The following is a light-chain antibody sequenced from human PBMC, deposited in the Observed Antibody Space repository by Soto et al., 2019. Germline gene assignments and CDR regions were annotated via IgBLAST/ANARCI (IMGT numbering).Light chain of an antibody. CDR1: SSNIGAGYD. J-gene: IGLJ7*01. CDR3: QSYDSSLSGAV. Sequence: QSVLTQPPSVSGAPGQRVTISCTGSSSNIGAGYDVHWCQQLPGTAPKLLIYGNNNRPSGVPDRFSGSKSGTSASLAITGLQAEDEADYYCQSYDSSLSGAVFGGGTELTVL. CDR2: GNN. V-gene: IGLV1-40*01.